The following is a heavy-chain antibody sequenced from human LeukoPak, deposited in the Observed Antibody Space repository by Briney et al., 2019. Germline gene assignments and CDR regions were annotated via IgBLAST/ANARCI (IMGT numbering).Heavy chain of an antibody. CDR1: GFAFGNYW. D-gene: IGHD3-22*01. Sequence: GGSLRLSCAASGFAFGNYWMSWVRQAPGKGLEWVANIKQDGSEKYYVDSVKGRFTISRDNAENSLSLRMNSLRAEDTAVYYCASAGGDSRSPLPFYYWGQGTLVTVSS. J-gene: IGHJ4*02. CDR3: ASAGGDSRSPLPFYY. V-gene: IGHV3-7*03. CDR2: IKQDGSEK.